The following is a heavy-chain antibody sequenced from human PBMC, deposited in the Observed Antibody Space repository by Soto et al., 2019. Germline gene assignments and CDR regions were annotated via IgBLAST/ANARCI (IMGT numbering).Heavy chain of an antibody. V-gene: IGHV4-59*08. CDR3: ARHNYGSGSTYFDY. CDR1: GGSITNYY. J-gene: IGHJ4*02. Sequence: PSETLSLTCTVSGGSITNYYWSWIRQPLGKGLERIGYIYYSGDIYYSPSLKSRVTISLDTSKNQFSLKLNSMTAADTAVYYCARHNYGSGSTYFDYWGQGTLVTVSS. CDR2: IYYSGDI. D-gene: IGHD3-10*01.